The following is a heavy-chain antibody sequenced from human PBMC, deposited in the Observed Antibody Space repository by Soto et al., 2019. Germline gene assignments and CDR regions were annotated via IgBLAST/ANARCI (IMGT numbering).Heavy chain of an antibody. Sequence: SETLSLTCTFSGGSISSGGYYLSCINQHPGKGLEWIGYIYYSGSTYYNPSLKSRVTISVDTSKNQFSLKLSSVTAADTAVYYCARGRLYTAAAGMFFDYWGQGTLVTVSS. V-gene: IGHV4-31*03. J-gene: IGHJ4*02. CDR2: IYYSGST. D-gene: IGHD6-13*01. CDR3: ARGRLYTAAAGMFFDY. CDR1: GGSISSGGYY.